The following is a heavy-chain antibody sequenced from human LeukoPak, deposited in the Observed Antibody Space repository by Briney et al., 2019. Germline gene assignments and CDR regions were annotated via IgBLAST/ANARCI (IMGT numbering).Heavy chain of an antibody. CDR1: GGSISSYY. CDR3: ARVTEYSTSDAFDI. D-gene: IGHD4-11*01. J-gene: IGHJ3*02. CDR2: IYTSGST. Sequence: SETLSLTCTVSGGSISSYYWSWMRQPAGKGLEWIGRIYTSGSTNYNPSVKSRVPISVDTSKNQFSLKLSSVTAADTAVYYCARVTEYSTSDAFDIWGQGTMVTVSS. V-gene: IGHV4-4*07.